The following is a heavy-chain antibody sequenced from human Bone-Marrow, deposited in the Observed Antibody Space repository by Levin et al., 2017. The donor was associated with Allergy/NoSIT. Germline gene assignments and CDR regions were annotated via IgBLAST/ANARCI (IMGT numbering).Heavy chain of an antibody. Sequence: GGSLRLSCAASGFTFSRYAMAWVRQAPGQGLEWVSGMSGSGGRTVYADSVKGRFTIPRDNSKNIMYLQMNSLRVEDTALYYCAREDNWNYDYWGQGTLVTVSS. CDR3: AREDNWNYDY. CDR2: MSGSGGRT. CDR1: GFTFSRYA. J-gene: IGHJ4*02. D-gene: IGHD1-7*01. V-gene: IGHV3-23*01.